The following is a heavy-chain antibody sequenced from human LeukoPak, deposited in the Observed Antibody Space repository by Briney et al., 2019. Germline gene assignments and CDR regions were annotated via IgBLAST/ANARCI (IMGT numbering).Heavy chain of an antibody. CDR2: ISWNSGSI. CDR1: GFTFDDYA. V-gene: IGHV3-9*01. J-gene: IGHJ4*02. D-gene: IGHD6-19*01. Sequence: PGGSLRLSCAASGFTFDDYAMHWVRQAPGKGLEWVSGISWNSGSIGYADSVKGRFTISRDNAKNSLYLQMNSLRAEDTALYYCEKAASGGKKYYFDYGGKGPRVTVP. CDR3: EKAASGGKKYYFDY.